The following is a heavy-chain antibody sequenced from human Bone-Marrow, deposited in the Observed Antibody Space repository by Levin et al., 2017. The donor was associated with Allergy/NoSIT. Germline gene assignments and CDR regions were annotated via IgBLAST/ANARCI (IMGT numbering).Heavy chain of an antibody. CDR2: IYSSGNT. Sequence: PGGSLRLSCVTSGFTVNSGFMSWVRQAPGKGLEWVSLIYSSGNTHYADSAKGRFTISRDNSKNTVYLQMNGLRAEDTAMYSCAGDRGDEHGDYFDYWGQGTLVTFSS. CDR1: GFTVNSGF. CDR3: AGDRGDEHGDYFDY. J-gene: IGHJ4*02. D-gene: IGHD3-10*01. V-gene: IGHV3-53*01.